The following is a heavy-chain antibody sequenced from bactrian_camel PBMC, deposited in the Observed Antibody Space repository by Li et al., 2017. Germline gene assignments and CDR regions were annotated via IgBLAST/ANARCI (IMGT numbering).Heavy chain of an antibody. CDR2: IERAENT. D-gene: IGHD7*01. J-gene: IGHJ6*01. V-gene: IGHV3S53*01. CDR3: ATDLQEWGCTLVAVADFRY. CDR1: GGPISGKC. Sequence: VQLVESGGGSVQAGGSLRLSCAVSGGPISGKCMAWFRQAPGKAREGVAHIERAENTTYADSVKGRFTISRGHAVNTLYLQMSSLKPEDSAMYYCATDLQEWGCTLVAVADFRYRGQGTQVTV.